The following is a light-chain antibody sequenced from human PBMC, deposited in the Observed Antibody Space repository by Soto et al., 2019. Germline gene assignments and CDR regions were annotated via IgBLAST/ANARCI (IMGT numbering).Light chain of an antibody. CDR3: SSYTSINTLL. J-gene: IGLJ2*01. CDR1: GSDVGGNNY. V-gene: IGLV2-14*01. Sequence: QSALTQPASVSGSPGQSITISCSGAGSDVGGNNYVSWYQHYPGKAPKLMIYEVSNRPSGVSIRFSGSKSGNTASLTISGLQTGDEADYYCSSYTSINTLLFGGGTKVTVL. CDR2: EVS.